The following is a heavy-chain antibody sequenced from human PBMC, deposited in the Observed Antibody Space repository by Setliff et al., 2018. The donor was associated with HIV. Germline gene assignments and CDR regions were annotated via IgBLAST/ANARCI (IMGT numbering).Heavy chain of an antibody. Sequence: ASVKVSCKASGDTFNSHAISWVRQAPGQGLEWMGGIIPIFGTPNYAQKFKSRLTITADESTSTVYMELSSLRSEDTAVYYCARDSRDIVVVIAPEPEPYYYYGMDVWGEGTTVTVSS. CDR3: ARDSRDIVVVIAPEPEPYYYYGMDV. D-gene: IGHD2-15*01. J-gene: IGHJ6*04. CDR2: IIPIFGTP. CDR1: GDTFNSHA. V-gene: IGHV1-69*13.